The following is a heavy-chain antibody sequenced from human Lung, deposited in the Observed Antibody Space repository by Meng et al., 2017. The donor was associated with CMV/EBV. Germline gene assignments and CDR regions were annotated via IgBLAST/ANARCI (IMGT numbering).Heavy chain of an antibody. J-gene: IGHJ4*02. CDR1: GGSISSSNW. CDR3: AGVTIVVAQYYFDY. CDR2: IYHSGST. Sequence: SETLSLXCAVSGGSISSSNWWSWVRQPPGKGLEWIGEIYHSGSTNYNPSLKSRVTISVDKSKNQFSLKLSSVTAADTAVYYCAGVTIVVAQYYFDYLGQGXLVTVSS. V-gene: IGHV4-4*02. D-gene: IGHD3-22*01.